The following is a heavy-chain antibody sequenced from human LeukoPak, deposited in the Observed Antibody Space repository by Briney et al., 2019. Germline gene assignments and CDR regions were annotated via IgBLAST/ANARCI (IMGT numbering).Heavy chain of an antibody. CDR3: ASSSSSWYGTYFDL. D-gene: IGHD6-13*01. V-gene: IGHV1-24*01. CDR2: FDPEDGET. CDR1: GYTLTELS. J-gene: IGHJ2*01. Sequence: ASVKVSCKVSGYTLTELSMHWVRQAPGKGLEWMGGFDPEDGETIYAQKFQGRVTMTEDTSTDTAYMELSSLRSEDTAVYYCASSSSSWYGTYFDLWGRGTLVIVSS.